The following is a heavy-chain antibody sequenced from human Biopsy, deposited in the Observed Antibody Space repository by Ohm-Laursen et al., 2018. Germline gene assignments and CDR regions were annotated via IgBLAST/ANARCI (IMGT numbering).Heavy chain of an antibody. Sequence: SLRLSCTASGFTFTHAWMSWVRQGPGKGQEWLGRIKSKSDGEATDYAAAVQGRFDISRDDSTNTFYLQMNSLKSEDTGVFYCTVDLGRGFHWGQGTLVTVSS. CDR3: TVDLGRGFH. J-gene: IGHJ4*02. CDR1: GFTFTHAW. D-gene: IGHD5-12*01. V-gene: IGHV3-15*01. CDR2: IKSKSDGEAT.